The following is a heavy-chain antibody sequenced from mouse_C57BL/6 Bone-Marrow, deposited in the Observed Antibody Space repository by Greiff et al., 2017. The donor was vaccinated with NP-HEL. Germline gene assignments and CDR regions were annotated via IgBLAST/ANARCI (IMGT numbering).Heavy chain of an antibody. V-gene: IGHV1-26*01. Sequence: EVQLQQSGPELVKPGASVKISCKASGYTFTDYYMNWVKQSPGKSLEWIGDINPNNGGTSYNQKFKGKATLTVDKSSSTAYMELRSLTSEDSAVYYCARDGSSYPWFAYWGQGTLVTVSA. CDR2: INPNNGGT. J-gene: IGHJ3*01. CDR3: ARDGSSYPWFAY. D-gene: IGHD1-1*01. CDR1: GYTFTDYY.